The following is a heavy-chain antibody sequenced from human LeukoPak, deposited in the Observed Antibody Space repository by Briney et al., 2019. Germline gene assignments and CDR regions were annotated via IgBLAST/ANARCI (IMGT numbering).Heavy chain of an antibody. CDR1: GFTFGDYA. D-gene: IGHD2-15*01. CDR2: IRSKAYGGTP. CDR3: TRMGGVALLGYCSGGSCYYGMDV. V-gene: IGHV3-49*03. J-gene: IGHJ6*02. Sequence: PGGSLRLSCTASGFTFGDYAMSWFRQAPGKGLEWVGFIRSKAYGGTPEYAASVKGRFTISRDDSKSIAYLQMNSLKTEDTAVYYCTRMGGVALLGYCSGGSCYYGMDVWGQGTTVTVSS.